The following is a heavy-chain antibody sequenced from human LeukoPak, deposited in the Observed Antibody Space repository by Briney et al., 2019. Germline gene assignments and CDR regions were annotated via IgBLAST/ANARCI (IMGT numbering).Heavy chain of an antibody. CDR1: GFTFSSYS. CDR3: AKAYGGSSVDY. V-gene: IGHV3-48*01. D-gene: IGHD3-16*01. Sequence: GGSLRLSCAASGFTFSSYSMNWVRQAPGKGLEWVSYISSSSSTIYYADSVKGRFTISRDNAKNSLYLQMNSLRAEDTAVYYCAKAYGGSSVDYWGQGTLVTVSS. J-gene: IGHJ4*02. CDR2: ISSSSSTI.